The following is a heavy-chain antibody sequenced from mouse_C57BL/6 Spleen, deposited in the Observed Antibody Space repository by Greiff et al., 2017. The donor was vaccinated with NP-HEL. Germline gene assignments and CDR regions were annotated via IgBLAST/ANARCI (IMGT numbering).Heavy chain of an antibody. CDR1: GYSFTGYY. CDR2: INPSTGGT. CDR3: ARNYYSNPAWFAY. J-gene: IGHJ3*01. Sequence: VQLKHSGPELVKPGASVKISCKASGYSFTGYYMNWVKQSPEKSLEWIGEINPSTGGTTYNQKFKAKATLTVDKSSSTAYMQLKSLTSEDSAVYYCARNYYSNPAWFAYWGQGTLVTVSA. V-gene: IGHV1-42*01. D-gene: IGHD2-5*01.